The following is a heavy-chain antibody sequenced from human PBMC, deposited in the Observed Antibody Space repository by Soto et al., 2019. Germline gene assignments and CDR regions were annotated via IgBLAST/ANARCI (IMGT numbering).Heavy chain of an antibody. CDR2: ITASGGRT. V-gene: IGHV3-23*01. J-gene: IGHJ5*01. CDR3: AKDTRYADYVRWFDS. Sequence: GGSLRLSCTASGFTFSSYAMTWVRQAPGRGLEGVSGITASGGRTFYADSVKGRFTISRDNSRSTLYLQMNSLTAEDTAVYYCAKDTRYADYVRWFDSWGQGTLVTVSS. D-gene: IGHD4-17*01. CDR1: GFTFSSYA.